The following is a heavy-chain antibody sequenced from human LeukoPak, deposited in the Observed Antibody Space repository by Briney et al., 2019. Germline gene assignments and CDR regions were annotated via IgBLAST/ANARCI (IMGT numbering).Heavy chain of an antibody. V-gene: IGHV3-43*01. J-gene: IGHJ4*02. CDR1: GFTFDDYT. CDR3: AKGHIVGAITEFDY. Sequence: GGSLRLSCAASGFTFDDYTMHWVRQTPGKGLEWVSLISWDGGSTYYADSVKGRFAISRDNSKNSLYLQMNSLRTEDTALYYCAKGHIVGAITEFDYWGQGTLVTVSS. CDR2: ISWDGGST. D-gene: IGHD1-26*01.